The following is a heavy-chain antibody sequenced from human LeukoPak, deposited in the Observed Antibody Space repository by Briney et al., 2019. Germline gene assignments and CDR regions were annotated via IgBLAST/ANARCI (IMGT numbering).Heavy chain of an antibody. D-gene: IGHD1-7*01. CDR2: INPEDSDT. CDR1: GYSFTSYW. Sequence: GASLQISCKGSGYSFTSYWIGWVRQMPGKGLEWMGIINPEDSDTTYSPSFQGQVTISADKSISTAYLQWSSLQASDTAMYYCARRYKWNSNRAFDIWGQGTMVTVSS. V-gene: IGHV5-51*01. CDR3: ARRYKWNSNRAFDI. J-gene: IGHJ3*02.